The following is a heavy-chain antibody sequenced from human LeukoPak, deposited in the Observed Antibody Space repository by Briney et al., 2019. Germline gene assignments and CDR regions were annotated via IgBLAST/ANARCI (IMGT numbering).Heavy chain of an antibody. CDR3: ARDTAAPGTREYYYYGMDV. CDR2: SYHSGST. D-gene: IGHD6-13*01. V-gene: IGHV4-38-2*02. Sequence: PAETLSLTCIVSGYSISSAYYWGWIRQPPGKGLEWIGSSYHSGSTYYNPSLKSRVTISVDTSKNQFSLKLSSVTAADTAVYYCARDTAAPGTREYYYYGMDVWGKGTTVTVSS. CDR1: GYSISSAYY. J-gene: IGHJ6*04.